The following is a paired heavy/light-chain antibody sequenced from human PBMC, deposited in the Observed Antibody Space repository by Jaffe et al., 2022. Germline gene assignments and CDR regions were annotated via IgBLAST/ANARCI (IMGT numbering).Heavy chain of an antibody. CDR3: AKDAKTVTLHYMDV. J-gene: IGHJ6*03. D-gene: IGHD4-17*01. CDR1: GFTFSDYY. CDR2: ISSSSHSI. Sequence: QVQLVESGGGLVTPGGSLRLSCTASGFTFSDYYMTWIRQAPGKGLEWVSYISSSSHSIQYADSVKGRFTISRDNAKNSLYLQMNSLRAEDTAVYYCAKDAKTVTLHYMDVWGKGTTVTVSS. V-gene: IGHV3-11*01.
Light chain of an antibody. CDR3: QQYNYWYT. J-gene: IGKJ2*01. CDR1: QSVSSS. CDR2: GAS. V-gene: IGKV3-15*01. Sequence: EIVMTQSPATLSVSPGERATLSCRASQSVSSSLAWYQQKRGQAPRLLIYGASTRATGIPARFSGSGSGTDFTLTISSLQSEDFAVYYCQQYNYWYTFGQGTKLEIK.